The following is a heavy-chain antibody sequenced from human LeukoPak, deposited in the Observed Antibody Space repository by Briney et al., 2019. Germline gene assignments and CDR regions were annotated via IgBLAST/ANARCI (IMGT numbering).Heavy chain of an antibody. CDR2: INHSGST. CDR1: GGSFSGYY. Sequence: PSETLSLTCVVYGGSFSGYYWSWIRQPPGKGLEWIGEINHSGSTNYNPSLKSRVTISVDTSKNQFSLKLSSVTAADTAVYYCARVGSIYFDSWGQGTLVTVSS. CDR3: ARVGSIYFDS. J-gene: IGHJ4*02. V-gene: IGHV4-34*01. D-gene: IGHD1-14*01.